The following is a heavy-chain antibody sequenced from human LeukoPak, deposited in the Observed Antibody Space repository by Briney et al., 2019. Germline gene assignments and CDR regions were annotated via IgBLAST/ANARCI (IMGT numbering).Heavy chain of an antibody. J-gene: IGHJ4*02. CDR1: GFTFSSYW. D-gene: IGHD1-26*01. CDR2: INSDGSST. Sequence: GSLRLSCAASGFTFSSYWIHWVRHAPGKGLVRVSRINSDGSSTTYADSVKGRSTISRDNAKNTLYLQMNSLTAEDTAVYYCAGIVGAKTYWGQGTLVTVSS. V-gene: IGHV3-74*01. CDR3: AGIVGAKTY.